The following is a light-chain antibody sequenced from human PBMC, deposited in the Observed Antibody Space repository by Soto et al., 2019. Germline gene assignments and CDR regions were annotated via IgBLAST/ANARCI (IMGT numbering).Light chain of an antibody. CDR1: QSVSSN. CDR2: GAS. J-gene: IGKJ4*01. Sequence: EIVMTQYPVILSVSPGERATLSCRASQSVSSNVAWYQQKPGQAPRLLIYGASTRATGIPARFSGSGSGTEFTLTISSLQPDDFATYYRQQYNSYPLTFGGGTKVDIK. V-gene: IGKV3-15*01. CDR3: QQYNSYPLT.